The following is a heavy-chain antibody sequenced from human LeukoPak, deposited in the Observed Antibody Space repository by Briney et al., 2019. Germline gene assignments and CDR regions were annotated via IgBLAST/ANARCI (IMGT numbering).Heavy chain of an antibody. CDR1: GFTVSTNY. CDR3: ARAIPSSSGYHSVWISGFDI. V-gene: IGHV3-66*01. D-gene: IGHD3-22*01. J-gene: IGHJ3*02. Sequence: GGSLRISCVASGFTVSTNYMNWVRQAPGKGLEWVSIIYSGGSAYYAESVKGRFTISRDNSKNTMYLQMNSLRAEDTAVYYSARAIPSSSGYHSVWISGFDIWGQGTMVTVSS. CDR2: IYSGGSA.